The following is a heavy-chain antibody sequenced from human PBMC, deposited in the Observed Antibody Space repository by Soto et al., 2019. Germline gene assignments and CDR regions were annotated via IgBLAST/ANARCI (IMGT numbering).Heavy chain of an antibody. V-gene: IGHV5-51*01. Sequence: PGESLKISCNGSGYSFTIYWIGWVRQMPGKGLEWMGIIYPGDSDTRYSPSFQGQVTISADKSISTAYLQWSSLKASDTAMYYCARHLRLDSSGKRDTSYYYYYGMDVWGQGTTVTVSS. CDR3: ARHLRLDSSGKRDTSYYYYYGMDV. CDR2: IYPGDSDT. J-gene: IGHJ6*02. CDR1: GYSFTIYW. D-gene: IGHD6-19*01.